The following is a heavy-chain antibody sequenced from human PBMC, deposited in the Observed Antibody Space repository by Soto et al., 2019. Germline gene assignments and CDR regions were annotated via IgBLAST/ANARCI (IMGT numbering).Heavy chain of an antibody. J-gene: IGHJ4*02. CDR3: ANKSGEQWLEDY. D-gene: IGHD6-19*01. Sequence: QVQLVESGGGVVQPGRSLRLSCAASGFTFSSYGMHWVRQAPGKGLEWVAVISYDGSNKYYADSVKGRFTISRDNSKNTLYLQMNGLRAEDTAVYYCANKSGEQWLEDYWCQGNLVTVSS. CDR2: ISYDGSNK. CDR1: GFTFSSYG. V-gene: IGHV3-30*18.